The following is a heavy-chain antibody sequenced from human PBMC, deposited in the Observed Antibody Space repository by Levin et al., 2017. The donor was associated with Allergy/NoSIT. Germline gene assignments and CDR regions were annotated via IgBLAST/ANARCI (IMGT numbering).Heavy chain of an antibody. J-gene: IGHJ3*02. D-gene: IGHD7-27*01. V-gene: IGHV4-59*01. Sequence: SETLSLTCTVSGGPISTYYWSWLRQPPGKGLEWIGFIYYTGTTYYNPSLKSRVTISVDNSKNQFSLKLNSVTAADTAVYSCARDRAPSGFDAFDIWGLGTLVTVSS. CDR1: GGPISTYY. CDR2: IYYTGTT. CDR3: ARDRAPSGFDAFDI.